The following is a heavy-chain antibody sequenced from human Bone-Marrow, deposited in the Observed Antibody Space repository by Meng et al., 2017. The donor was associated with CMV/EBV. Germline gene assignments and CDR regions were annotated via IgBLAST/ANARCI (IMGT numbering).Heavy chain of an antibody. V-gene: IGHV4-34*01. J-gene: IGHJ6*02. Sequence: ETLSLTCAVYGGSFSGYYWSWIRQPPGKGLEWIGEINHSGSTNYNPSLKSRVTISVDTSKNQFSLKLSSVTAADTAVYYCARGRYWVYYYGMDVWGQGTTVTVSS. CDR3: ARGRYWVYYYGMDV. D-gene: IGHD2-8*02. CDR1: GGSFSGYY. CDR2: INHSGST.